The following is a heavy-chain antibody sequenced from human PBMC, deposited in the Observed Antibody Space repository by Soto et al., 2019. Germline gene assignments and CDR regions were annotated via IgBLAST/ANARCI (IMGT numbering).Heavy chain of an antibody. CDR2: INAGNGNT. CDR3: AREGYCSSTSCYISWFDP. CDR1: GYTFTSYA. D-gene: IGHD2-2*02. Sequence: ASVKVSCKASGYTFTSYAMHWARQAPGQRLEWMGWINAGNGNTKYSQKFQGRVTITRDTSASTAYMELSSLRSEDTAVYYCAREGYCSSTSCYISWFDPWGQGTLVTVSS. J-gene: IGHJ5*02. V-gene: IGHV1-3*01.